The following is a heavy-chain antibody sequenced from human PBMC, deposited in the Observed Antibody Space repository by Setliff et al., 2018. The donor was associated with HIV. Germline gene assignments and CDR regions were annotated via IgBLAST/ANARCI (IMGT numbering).Heavy chain of an antibody. Sequence: VKVSCKVSGASFTRNSIDWVRQAPGQGLEWMGRIIPVFRASRYAQKFQGRVTITADESTNTAYMEVNNLTSEDTALYYCARDPSANGEAFDIWGQGTMVTVS. CDR2: IIPVFRAS. CDR3: ARDPSANGEAFDI. J-gene: IGHJ3*02. CDR1: GASFTRNS. V-gene: IGHV1-69*13. D-gene: IGHD2-8*01.